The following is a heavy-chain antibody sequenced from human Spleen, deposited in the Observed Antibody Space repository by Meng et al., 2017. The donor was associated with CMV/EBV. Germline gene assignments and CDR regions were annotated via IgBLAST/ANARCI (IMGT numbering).Heavy chain of an antibody. J-gene: IGHJ4*02. Sequence: GESLKISCAASGFFFSSHGMHWVRQAPGKGLEWVAFIQSDGTKKYYAESVKGRFTISRDSSKNTVYLQMNNLRAEDTAVFYCAKDSSIGLYYLEDWGQGTLVTVSS. CDR2: IQSDGTKK. D-gene: IGHD2/OR15-2a*01. CDR3: AKDSSIGLYYLED. V-gene: IGHV3-30*02. CDR1: GFFFSSHG.